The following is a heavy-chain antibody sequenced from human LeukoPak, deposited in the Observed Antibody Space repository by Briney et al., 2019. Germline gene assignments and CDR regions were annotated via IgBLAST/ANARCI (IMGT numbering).Heavy chain of an antibody. CDR3: ARGGLPAAAGTVTGHGWFDP. CDR1: GYTLTELS. J-gene: IGHJ5*02. Sequence: GASVKVSCKVSGYTLTELSMHWVRQAPGKGLEWMGGFDPEDGETIYAQKFQGRVTMTRVTSISTAYMELSRLRSDDTAVYYCARGGLPAAAGTVTGHGWFDPWGQGTLVTVSS. D-gene: IGHD6-13*01. CDR2: FDPEDGET. V-gene: IGHV1-24*01.